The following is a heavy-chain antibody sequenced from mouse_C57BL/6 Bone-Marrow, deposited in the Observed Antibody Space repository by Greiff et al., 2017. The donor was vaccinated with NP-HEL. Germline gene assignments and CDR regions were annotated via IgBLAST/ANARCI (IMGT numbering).Heavy chain of an antibody. V-gene: IGHV1-64*01. D-gene: IGHD2-12*01. CDR2: IHPNSGST. CDR1: GYTFTSYW. Sequence: QVQLQQPGAELVKPGASVKLSCKASGYTFTSYWMHWVKQRPGQGLEWIGMIHPNSGSTNYNEKFKSKATLTVDKSSSTAYMQLSSLTSEDSAVYYCARSSCYYTLDYWGQGTTLTVSS. J-gene: IGHJ2*01. CDR3: ARSSCYYTLDY.